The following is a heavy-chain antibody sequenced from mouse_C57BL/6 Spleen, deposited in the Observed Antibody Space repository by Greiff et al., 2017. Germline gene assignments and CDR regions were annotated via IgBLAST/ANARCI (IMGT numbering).Heavy chain of an antibody. CDR1: GFTFTDYY. V-gene: IGHV1-36*01. CDR3: TKSDYDYYGAMDY. Sequence: EVQLQQSGPVLVKPGPSVKISCKASGFTFTDYYMHWVRQSHGKSLEWIGLVYPYNGGTSYNEKFKGKATLTVDNSSSKAYMELNSLTSEDSAVYYGTKSDYDYYGAMDYWGQGTSVTVSS. J-gene: IGHJ4*01. D-gene: IGHD2-4*01. CDR2: VYPYNGGT.